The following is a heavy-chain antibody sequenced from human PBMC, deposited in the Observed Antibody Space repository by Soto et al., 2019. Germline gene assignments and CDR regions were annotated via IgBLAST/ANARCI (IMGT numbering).Heavy chain of an antibody. V-gene: IGHV1-69*01. CDR1: GGIFNRYT. CDR3: ALWGFRDGNNSKYNYSGMDV. Sequence: VQLVQSGAEVKKPGSSVKLSCKASGGIFNRYTISWVRQAPGQGLEWMGGIIPIFGTANYAQKFQGRVAIIADESTSAAYMELRSLRSEDTAVYYCALWGFRDGNNSKYNYSGMDVWGQGTTVTVSS. D-gene: IGHD1-1*01. CDR2: IIPIFGTA. J-gene: IGHJ6*02.